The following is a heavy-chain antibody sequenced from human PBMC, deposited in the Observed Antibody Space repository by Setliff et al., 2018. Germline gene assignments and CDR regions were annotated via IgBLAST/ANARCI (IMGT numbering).Heavy chain of an antibody. Sequence: ASVKVSCKVSGYTLTELSMHWVRQAPGEGLEWMGGFDPEDGETIYAQKFQGRVTMTEDTSTDTAYMELSSLRSEDTAVYYCATGTTDRGIVAYYYYYMDVWGKGTTVTVSS. CDR3: ATGTTDRGIVAYYYYYMDV. J-gene: IGHJ6*03. CDR1: GYTLTELS. CDR2: FDPEDGET. D-gene: IGHD3-22*01. V-gene: IGHV1-24*01.